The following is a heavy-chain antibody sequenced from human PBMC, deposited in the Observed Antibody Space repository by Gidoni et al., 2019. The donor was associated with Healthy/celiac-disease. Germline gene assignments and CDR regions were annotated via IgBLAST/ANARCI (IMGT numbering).Heavy chain of an antibody. J-gene: IGHJ4*02. Sequence: QVQLVESGGGVVQPGRSLSLSCAASGFTFSSYAMHWVRQAPGKGREWVAVISYDGSNKYYADAVKGRFTISRDNSKNTLYLQMNSLRAEDTAVYYCARAQIVVVPAAILHYYFDYWGQGTLVTVSS. V-gene: IGHV3-30-3*01. CDR3: ARAQIVVVPAAILHYYFDY. CDR2: ISYDGSNK. D-gene: IGHD2-2*01. CDR1: GFTFSSYA.